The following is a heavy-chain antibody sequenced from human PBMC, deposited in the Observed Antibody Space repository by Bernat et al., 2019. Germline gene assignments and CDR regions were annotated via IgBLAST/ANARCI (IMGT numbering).Heavy chain of an antibody. CDR1: GYSFSSYW. D-gene: IGHD6-13*01. Sequence: EVQLVQSGAEVKKPGESLKISCKGSGYSFSSYWIGWVRQMPGKGLEWMGIIYPGDSDTRYSPSFQGQVIISADKSISTAYLQWSSLKASDTAMYYCARHQYSSSWYGGWFDPWSQGTLVTVSS. J-gene: IGHJ5*02. V-gene: IGHV5-51*01. CDR3: ARHQYSSSWYGGWFDP. CDR2: IYPGDSDT.